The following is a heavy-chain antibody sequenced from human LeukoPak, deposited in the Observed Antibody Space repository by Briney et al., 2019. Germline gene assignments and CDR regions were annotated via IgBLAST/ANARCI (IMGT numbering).Heavy chain of an antibody. D-gene: IGHD3/OR15-3a*01. CDR1: GFTFNNSW. CDR2: IKQDGSEK. V-gene: IGHV3-7*04. CDR3: ARDRDWGYFDY. Sequence: GGSLRLSCEASGFTFNNSWMSWVRQAPGKGLEWVANIKQDGSEKYYVDSVKGRFTISRDIARNSLYLQMNSLRAEDTAVYYCARDRDWGYFDYWGQGTLVSVSS. J-gene: IGHJ4*02.